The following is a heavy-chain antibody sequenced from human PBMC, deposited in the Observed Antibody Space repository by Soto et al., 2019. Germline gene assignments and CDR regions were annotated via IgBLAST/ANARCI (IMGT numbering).Heavy chain of an antibody. V-gene: IGHV1-3*01. CDR3: ARGRYGYNFILPSVY. CDR2: INAGNGNT. J-gene: IGHJ4*02. Sequence: QVQLVQSGAEVKKPGASGKVSCKASGYTVTSYAMHWVRQAPGQRLEWMGWINAGNGNTKYSQKFQGRVTITRDTSASTAYMELSSLRSEDTAVYYCARGRYGYNFILPSVYWCQGTLVTVSS. D-gene: IGHD5-12*01. CDR1: GYTVTSYA.